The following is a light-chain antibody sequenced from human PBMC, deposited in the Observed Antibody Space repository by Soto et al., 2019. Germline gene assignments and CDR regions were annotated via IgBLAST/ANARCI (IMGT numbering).Light chain of an antibody. CDR3: QQYNNWPRT. V-gene: IGKV3-15*01. Sequence: ERVMTQSPATLYVSPEERVTLSCRASQSVSNNLAWYQQKPGQAPRLLIYGASTRATGIPARFSGSGSGTEFTLTITSLQSEDFAVYYCQQYNNWPRTFGQGTKVDNK. J-gene: IGKJ1*01. CDR1: QSVSNN. CDR2: GAS.